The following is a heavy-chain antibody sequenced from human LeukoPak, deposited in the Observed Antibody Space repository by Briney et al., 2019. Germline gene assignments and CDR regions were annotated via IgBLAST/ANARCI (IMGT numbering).Heavy chain of an antibody. J-gene: IGHJ4*02. V-gene: IGHV4-59*08. CDR3: ARRNGWGYYFDY. D-gene: IGHD6-19*01. CDR2: IYYSGST. Sequence: SETLSLTCTVSGDSISLYHWSWIRQPPGKGLEWIGYIYYSGSTNYNPSLKSRVTISVDTSKNQFSLKLSSVTAADTAVYYCARRNGWGYYFDYWGQGTLVTVSS. CDR1: GDSISLYH.